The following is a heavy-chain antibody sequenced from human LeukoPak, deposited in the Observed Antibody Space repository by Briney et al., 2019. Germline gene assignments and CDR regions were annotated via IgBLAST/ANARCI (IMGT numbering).Heavy chain of an antibody. D-gene: IGHD4-17*01. Sequence: GGSLRLSCAASGFTFSSYAMSWVRQAPGKGPEWVSAISGSGGSTYYADSVKGRFTIPRDNSKNTLYLQMNSLRAEDTAVYYCAKDRTTVTPLYYFDYWGQGTLVTVSS. CDR1: GFTFSSYA. V-gene: IGHV3-23*01. CDR3: AKDRTTVTPLYYFDY. CDR2: ISGSGGST. J-gene: IGHJ4*02.